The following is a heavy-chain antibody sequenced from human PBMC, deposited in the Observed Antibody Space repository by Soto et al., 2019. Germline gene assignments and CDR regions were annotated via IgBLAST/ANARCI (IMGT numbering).Heavy chain of an antibody. CDR1: GFTFRSYG. J-gene: IGHJ4*02. CDR3: ATDDGSGYYSLDY. Sequence: EVQLLDSGGGLVQPGGFLRLSCAASGFTFRSYGMNWVRQAPGKGLEWVSAISGSGGSTYYADSVKGRFTISRDNSKNTLYLQVNSLRAEDTAIYYGATDDGSGYYSLDYWGQGTLVTVSS. V-gene: IGHV3-23*01. D-gene: IGHD3-22*01. CDR2: ISGSGGST.